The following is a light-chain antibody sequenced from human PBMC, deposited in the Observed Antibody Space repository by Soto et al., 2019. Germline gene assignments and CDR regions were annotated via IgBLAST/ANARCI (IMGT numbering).Light chain of an antibody. Sequence: TQSPATLSLSPGERATLSCRASQSLSSNLDWYQQKPGKAPRLLIYAASSRPTGVPARFSGSGSETEFTLTISSLQPEDFATYSCLQNYSSSWTFGQGTKVDI. V-gene: IGKV3-15*01. CDR3: LQNYSSSWT. CDR2: AAS. CDR1: QSLSSN. J-gene: IGKJ1*01.